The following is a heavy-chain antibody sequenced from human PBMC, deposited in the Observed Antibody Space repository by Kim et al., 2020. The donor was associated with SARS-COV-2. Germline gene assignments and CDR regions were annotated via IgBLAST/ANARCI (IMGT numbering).Heavy chain of an antibody. J-gene: IGHJ4*02. CDR1: GFTFSNSA. Sequence: GGSLRLSCAASGFTFSNSAMTWVRQAPGKGLEWVSGISAGGTNTYYADSVKGRFTISRDNSKNTLYLQMDSLRAEDTAGYTCAKSSSNWYFDAWGQGTLV. D-gene: IGHD6-13*01. V-gene: IGHV3-23*01. CDR3: AKSSSNWYFDA. CDR2: ISAGGTNT.